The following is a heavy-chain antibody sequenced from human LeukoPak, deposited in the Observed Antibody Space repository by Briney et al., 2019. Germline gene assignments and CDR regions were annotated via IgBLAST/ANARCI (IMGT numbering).Heavy chain of an antibody. J-gene: IGHJ4*02. V-gene: IGHV3-7*01. Sequence: GGSLRLSCAASGFTFSSYWMSWVRQAPGKGLEWVANIKQDGSEKYYVDSVKGRFTISRDNAKNSLYLQMNSPRAEDTAVYYCAREEYYDFWSGYSEFDYWGQGTLVTVSS. CDR1: GFTFSSYW. CDR3: AREEYYDFWSGYSEFDY. D-gene: IGHD3-3*01. CDR2: IKQDGSEK.